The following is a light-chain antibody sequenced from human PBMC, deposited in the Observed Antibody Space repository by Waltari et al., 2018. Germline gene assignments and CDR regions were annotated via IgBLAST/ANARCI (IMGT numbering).Light chain of an antibody. CDR2: GNS. CDR1: SSNIGAGYD. J-gene: IGLJ1*01. Sequence: QSVLTQPPSVSGAPGQRVTISCTGSSSNIGAGYDVHWYQQLPGTAPKLLLYGNSSRPSGVPDRFSGSKSGPSASLAITGLQAEDEADYYCQSYDSSLSGFYVFGTGTKVTVL. V-gene: IGLV1-40*01. CDR3: QSYDSSLSGFYV.